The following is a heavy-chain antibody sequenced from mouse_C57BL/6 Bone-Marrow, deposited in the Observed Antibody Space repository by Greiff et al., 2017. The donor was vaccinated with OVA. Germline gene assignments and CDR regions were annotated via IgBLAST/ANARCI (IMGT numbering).Heavy chain of an antibody. CDR3: TRWGWSYYAMDY. D-gene: IGHD2-3*01. Sequence: VQLQQSGAELVRPGASVTLSCKASGYTFTDYEMHWVKQTPVHGLEWIGAIDPETGGTAYNQKFKGKAILTADKSSSTAYMELRSLTSEDSAVYYCTRWGWSYYAMDYWGQGTSVTVSS. CDR2: IDPETGGT. CDR1: GYTFTDYE. J-gene: IGHJ4*01. V-gene: IGHV1-15*01.